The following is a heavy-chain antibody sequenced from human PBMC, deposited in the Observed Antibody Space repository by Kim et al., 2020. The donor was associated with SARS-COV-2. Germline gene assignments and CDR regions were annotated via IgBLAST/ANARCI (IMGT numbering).Heavy chain of an antibody. D-gene: IGHD6-13*01. CDR3: TTDSVDYSSSWYLDC. V-gene: IGHV3-15*01. CDR2: IKSKTDGETT. CDR1: GFTFSNAW. J-gene: IGHJ4*02. Sequence: GGSLRLSCATSGFTFSNAWMTWVRQAPGKGLEWVGHIKSKTDGETTDYAATVKGRVTISSDDSTHTLYLKMNRLKTEDTAVYYCTTDSVDYSSSWYLDCWGQGTLVTVSS.